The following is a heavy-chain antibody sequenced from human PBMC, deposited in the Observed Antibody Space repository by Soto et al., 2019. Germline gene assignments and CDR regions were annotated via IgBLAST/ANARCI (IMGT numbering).Heavy chain of an antibody. CDR2: IKSKTDGGTP. J-gene: IGHJ4*01. D-gene: IGHD3-22*01. CDR1: AFTFSNAW. V-gene: IGHV3-15*07. CDR3: TTDSYSSIIVVRFDY. Sequence: GGALRLSCSASAFTFSNAWINWVRQAPRKELEWVGRIKSKTDGGTPDYAAPVKGRFAISGDDSKNMVYLQMNSLKTEDTGIYYCTTDSYSSIIVVRFDYWGHGTLVTVSS.